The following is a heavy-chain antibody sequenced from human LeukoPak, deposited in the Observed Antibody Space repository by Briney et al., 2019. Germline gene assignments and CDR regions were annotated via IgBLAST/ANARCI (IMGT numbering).Heavy chain of an antibody. CDR1: GFTFSSFSMN. D-gene: IGHD3-10*01. CDR3: ARQVLLRFGETYYGMDV. Sequence: GSLRLPCAASGFTFSSFSMNWVRQPPGKGLEWIGTISYSGSTYYNPSLKSRVTVSADTSKNQFSLKLNSVTAADTAVYYCARQVLLRFGETYYGMDVWGQGTTVTVSS. V-gene: IGHV4-39*01. CDR2: ISYSGST. J-gene: IGHJ6*02.